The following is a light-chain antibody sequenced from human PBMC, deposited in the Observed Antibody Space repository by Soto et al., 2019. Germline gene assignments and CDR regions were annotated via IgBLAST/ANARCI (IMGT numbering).Light chain of an antibody. V-gene: IGKV3-11*01. CDR3: QQYNNWPRT. CDR2: DAS. CDR1: QSVSSY. Sequence: EIVLTQSPGTLSLSPGERATLSCRASQSVSSYLAWYQQKPGQPPRLLIYDASKRATGIPARFSGSGSGTEFTLTINSLQSEDFAVYYCQQYNNWPRTFGQGTKVDIK. J-gene: IGKJ1*01.